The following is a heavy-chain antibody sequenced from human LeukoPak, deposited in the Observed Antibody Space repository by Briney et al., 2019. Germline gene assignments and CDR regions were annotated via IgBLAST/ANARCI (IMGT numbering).Heavy chain of an antibody. CDR2: ISAYNGNT. CDR1: GYTFTSYG. D-gene: IGHD3-22*01. CDR3: ARDPVSYYYDSSGYYDRRGYFDY. J-gene: IGHJ4*02. V-gene: IGHV1-18*01. Sequence: ASVKVSCKASGYTFTSYGISWVRHAPGQGLEWMGWISAYNGNTNYAQKLQRRVTMTTDTSTSTAYMELRSLRSDDTAVYYCARDPVSYYYDSSGYYDRRGYFDYWGQGTLVTVSS.